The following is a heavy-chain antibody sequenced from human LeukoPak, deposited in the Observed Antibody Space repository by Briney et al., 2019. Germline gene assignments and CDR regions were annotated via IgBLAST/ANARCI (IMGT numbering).Heavy chain of an antibody. CDR3: YRISGDCSSNSCYRADI. Sequence: GGSLRLSCAASGFIFSDSAVHWVRQVSGKGLEWVGRIRSKANNYATAYTASVKGRFTISRDDSKNTAYLQMNSLKTEDTALYYCYRISGDCSSNSCYRADIWGQGTMVTVSS. J-gene: IGHJ3*02. CDR2: IRSKANNYAT. CDR1: GFIFSDSA. D-gene: IGHD2-2*02. V-gene: IGHV3-73*01.